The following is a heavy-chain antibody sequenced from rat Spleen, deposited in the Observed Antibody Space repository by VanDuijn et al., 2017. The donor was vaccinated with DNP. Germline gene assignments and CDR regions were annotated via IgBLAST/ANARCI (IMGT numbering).Heavy chain of an antibody. Sequence: EVQLQESGSGLVKPSQSLSLTCSVTGYSITSNYWGWIRKFPGNKMEYIGHISYSGSTNYNPSLKSRIYMTRDTSKNNFFLHLNSVTTEDTATYYCARWTRCFDYWGQGVMVTVSS. V-gene: IGHV3-1*01. J-gene: IGHJ2*01. CDR2: ISYSGST. CDR3: ARWTRCFDY. CDR1: GYSITSNY. D-gene: IGHD1-5*01.